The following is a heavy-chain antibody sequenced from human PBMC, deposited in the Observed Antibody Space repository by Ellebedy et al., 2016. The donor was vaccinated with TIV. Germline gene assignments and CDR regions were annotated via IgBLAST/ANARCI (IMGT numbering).Heavy chain of an antibody. CDR2: ISWDGGST. Sequence: GGSLRLSXAASGFTFDDYAMHWVRQAPGKGLEWVSLISWDGGSTYYADSVKGRFTISRDNSKNSLYLQMNSLRAEDTALYYCAKARDPYSGYDCSDYWGQGTLVTVSS. CDR1: GFTFDDYA. CDR3: AKARDPYSGYDCSDY. D-gene: IGHD5-12*01. J-gene: IGHJ4*02. V-gene: IGHV3-43D*03.